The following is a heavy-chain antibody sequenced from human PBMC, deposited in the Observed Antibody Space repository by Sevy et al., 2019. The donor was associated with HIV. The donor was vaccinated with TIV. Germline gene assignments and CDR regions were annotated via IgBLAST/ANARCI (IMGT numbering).Heavy chain of an antibody. V-gene: IGHV1-24*01. J-gene: IGHJ4*02. D-gene: IGHD3-22*01. Sequence: ASVKVSCKVSGYNLTKLGMHWVRQAPGKGLEWMGSFDPEDGETIYAQKFQGRLTMTEDTSTDTAYMDLSSLRSEDTAVYFCATTKDYYESSGSPFDYWGQGTVVTVSS. CDR2: FDPEDGET. CDR1: GYNLTKLG. CDR3: ATTKDYYESSGSPFDY.